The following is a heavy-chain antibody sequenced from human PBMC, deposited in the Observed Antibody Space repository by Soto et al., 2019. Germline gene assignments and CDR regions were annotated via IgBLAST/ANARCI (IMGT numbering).Heavy chain of an antibody. Sequence: PSETLSLTCTVSGGSISSGGYYWSWIRQHPGKGLEWIGYIYYSGSTYYNPSLKSRVTISVDTSKNHFSLKRSSLTSADTAVYYCARGARSEGIWYYFDYWGQGTLVTVSS. J-gene: IGHJ4*02. CDR1: GGSISSGGYY. CDR2: IYYSGST. V-gene: IGHV4-31*03. CDR3: ARGARSEGIWYYFDY. D-gene: IGHD6-13*01.